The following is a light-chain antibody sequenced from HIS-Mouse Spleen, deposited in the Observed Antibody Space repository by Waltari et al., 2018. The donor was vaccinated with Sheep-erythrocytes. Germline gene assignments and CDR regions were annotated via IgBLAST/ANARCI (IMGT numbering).Light chain of an antibody. V-gene: IGLV3-10*01. CDR2: EDS. CDR1: ALPKKY. Sequence: SYELTQPPSVSVSPGQTARITCSGDALPKKYAYGYHQKSGQAPLMVIYEDSKRPSGIPEGFSGSSSGTMATLTISGAQVEDEADYYCYSTDSSGNHRVFGTGTKVTVL. J-gene: IGLJ1*01. CDR3: YSTDSSGNHRV.